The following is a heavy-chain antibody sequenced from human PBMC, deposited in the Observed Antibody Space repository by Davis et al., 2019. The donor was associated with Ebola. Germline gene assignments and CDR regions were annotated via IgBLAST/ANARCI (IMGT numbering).Heavy chain of an antibody. V-gene: IGHV3-23*01. CDR1: GFTFSSYG. CDR3: AKVPTYYYDSSGYP. J-gene: IGHJ5*02. Sequence: GESLKISCAASGFTFSSYGMHWVRQAPGKGLEWVSAISGSGGSTYYADSVKGRFTISRDNSKNTLYLQMNSLRAEDTAVYYCAKVPTYYYDSSGYPWGQGTLVTVSS. CDR2: ISGSGGST. D-gene: IGHD3-22*01.